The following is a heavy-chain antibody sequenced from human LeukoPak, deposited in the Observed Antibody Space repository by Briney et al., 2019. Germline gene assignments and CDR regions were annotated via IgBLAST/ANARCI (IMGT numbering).Heavy chain of an antibody. CDR2: ISSSGSTI. J-gene: IGHJ5*01. CDR3: ATTGIQNWFDY. D-gene: IGHD5-18*01. CDR1: GFTFNTYG. Sequence: AGSLRLSCAASGFTFNTYGVNWVRQAPGKGLEWVSSISSSGSTIYYADSVKGQFTISRDNSKNSLYLQLNTLRAEDTAVYYCATTGIQNWFDYWGQGTLVTVSS. V-gene: IGHV3-48*03.